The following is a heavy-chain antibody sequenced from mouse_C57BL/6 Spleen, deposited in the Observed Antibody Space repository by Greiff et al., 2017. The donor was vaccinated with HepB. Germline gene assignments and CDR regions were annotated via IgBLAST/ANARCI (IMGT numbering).Heavy chain of an antibody. Sequence: EVKLMESGGGLVQPGESLKLSCAASGFTFSDYGMHWVRQAPEKGLEWVAYISSGSSTIYYADTVKGRFTISRDNAKNTLFLQMTSLRSEDTAMYYCAREDYYGSIDYWGQGTTLTVSS. V-gene: IGHV5-17*01. J-gene: IGHJ2*01. D-gene: IGHD1-1*01. CDR1: GFTFSDYG. CDR3: AREDYYGSIDY. CDR2: ISSGSSTI.